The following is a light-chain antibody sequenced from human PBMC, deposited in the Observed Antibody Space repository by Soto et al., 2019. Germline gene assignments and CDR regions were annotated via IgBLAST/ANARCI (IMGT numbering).Light chain of an antibody. CDR2: EVS. V-gene: IGLV2-14*01. CDR3: TSHRASGV. CDR1: SGDVGGHNH. J-gene: IGLJ1*01. Sequence: QSSLTHPASVSGSPGQSITISCTGTSGDVGGHNHVSWYQQHPGKAPRLIIYEVSDRPSGVSNRFSGSKSGNTASLTISGLQAEDEADYYCTSHRASGVFGTGTKVTVL.